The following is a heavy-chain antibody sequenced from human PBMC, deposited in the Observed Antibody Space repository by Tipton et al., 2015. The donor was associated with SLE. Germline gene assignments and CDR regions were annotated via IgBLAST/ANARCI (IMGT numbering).Heavy chain of an antibody. CDR1: AYSISSGYY. V-gene: IGHV4-38-2*02. D-gene: IGHD6-13*01. CDR2: ISYTGST. Sequence: TLSLTCSVSAYSISSGYYWGWIRQSPGKGLEWIASISYTGSTFYSPSLNSRVTISLDTSKNQFSLRLISVTAADTAVYYCARGGTPAAGYKWFDPWGQGTLVTVPS. J-gene: IGHJ5*02. CDR3: ARGGTPAAGYKWFDP.